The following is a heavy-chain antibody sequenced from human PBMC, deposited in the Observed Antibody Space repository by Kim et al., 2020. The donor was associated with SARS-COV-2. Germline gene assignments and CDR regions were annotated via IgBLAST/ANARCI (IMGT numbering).Heavy chain of an antibody. CDR3: AKNAYDTSDCYDS. D-gene: IGHD3-22*01. J-gene: IGHJ5*01. Sequence: GGSLRLSCVASGFTFSNYAMTWVRQAPGKGLEWVSGVSGSGGDTYYAASVKGRFTISRDNSKNTLYFQMSGLRAEDTAIYFCAKNAYDTSDCYDSWGQGTLVTVSS. CDR1: GFTFSNYA. CDR2: VSGSGGDT. V-gene: IGHV3-23*01.